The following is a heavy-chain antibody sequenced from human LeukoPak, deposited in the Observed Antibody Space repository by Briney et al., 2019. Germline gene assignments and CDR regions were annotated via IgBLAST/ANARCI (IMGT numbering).Heavy chain of an antibody. CDR2: INTDGSST. D-gene: IGHD6-13*01. J-gene: IGHJ4*02. Sequence: GGSLRLSCAASGFTFSTYWMHWVRHAPGKGLVWVSRINTDGSSTNYADSVKGRFTISRDNAKNTLYLQVNSLRAEDTAVYYCAKEGLRGIAAALDYWGQGTLVTVSS. CDR3: AKEGLRGIAAALDY. V-gene: IGHV3-74*01. CDR1: GFTFSTYW.